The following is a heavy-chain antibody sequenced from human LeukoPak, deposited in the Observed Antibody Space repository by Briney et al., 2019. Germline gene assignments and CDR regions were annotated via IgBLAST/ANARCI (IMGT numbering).Heavy chain of an antibody. CDR3: ARLGYCSSTSCYRAAFDI. Sequence: GASVKVSCKASGGTFSSYAISWVRQAPGQGLEWMGRIIPILGIANYAQKFQGRVTITADKYTSTAYMELSSLRSEDTAVYYCARLGYCSSTSCYRAAFDIWGQGTMVTVSS. J-gene: IGHJ3*02. CDR1: GGTFSSYA. CDR2: IIPILGIA. D-gene: IGHD2-2*01. V-gene: IGHV1-69*04.